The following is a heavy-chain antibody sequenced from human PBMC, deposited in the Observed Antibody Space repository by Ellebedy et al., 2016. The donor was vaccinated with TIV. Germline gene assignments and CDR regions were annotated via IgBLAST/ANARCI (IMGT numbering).Heavy chain of an antibody. CDR3: ARQEMATTGDSFDI. J-gene: IGHJ3*02. Sequence: AASVKVSCKASGYTFTSYDINWVRQAPGQGLEWMGWINPNSGDTNYAQKFQGWVTMTRDTSISTAYMELSRLRSDDTADYYCARQEMATTGDSFDIWGQGTMVTVSS. CDR2: INPNSGDT. V-gene: IGHV1-2*04. CDR1: GYTFTSYD. D-gene: IGHD5-24*01.